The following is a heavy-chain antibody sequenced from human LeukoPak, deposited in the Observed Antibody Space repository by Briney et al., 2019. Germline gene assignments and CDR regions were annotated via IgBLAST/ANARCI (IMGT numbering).Heavy chain of an antibody. V-gene: IGHV3-9*01. CDR2: ISWNSGSI. D-gene: IGHD1-1*01. Sequence: GRSLRLSCAASGFTFDDYAMHWVRQAPGKGLEWVSGISWNSGSIGYADSVKGRFTISRDNAKNSLYLQMNGLRAEDTALYYCAKDPERYYYYGMDVWGQGTTVTVSS. CDR1: GFTFDDYA. J-gene: IGHJ6*02. CDR3: AKDPERYYYYGMDV.